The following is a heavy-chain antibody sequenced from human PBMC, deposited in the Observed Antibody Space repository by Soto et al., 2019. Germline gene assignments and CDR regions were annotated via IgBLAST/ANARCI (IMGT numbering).Heavy chain of an antibody. J-gene: IGHJ4*02. Sequence: EVQLLESGGALIRPGGSLGLSVEALELTFADNAMSWFRQAPGKGLGWVATVTGSATNIYYTDSVKGRFAVSRDNSRDTLYLQMNRLTAEDTAIYYCAKGGATYGLLTHDYWGQGTLVTVSS. CDR2: VTGSATNI. V-gene: IGHV3-23*01. CDR1: ELTFADNA. D-gene: IGHD3-9*01. CDR3: AKGGATYGLLTHDY.